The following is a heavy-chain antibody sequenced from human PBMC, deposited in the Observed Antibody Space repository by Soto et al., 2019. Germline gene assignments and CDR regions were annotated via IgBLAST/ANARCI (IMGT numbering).Heavy chain of an antibody. J-gene: IGHJ4*02. D-gene: IGHD2-2*01. Sequence: QLQLQESGPGLVKPSETLSLTCTVSGGSISSSSYYWGWIRQPPGKGLVWIVSLYYSGSTYYNPSLKSRVTISVDTSKNEFSLKLSSVTAADTAVYYCAVVPAAMVDRDYWGQGTLVTVFS. CDR1: GGSISSSSYY. V-gene: IGHV4-39*01. CDR3: AVVPAAMVDRDY. CDR2: LYYSGST.